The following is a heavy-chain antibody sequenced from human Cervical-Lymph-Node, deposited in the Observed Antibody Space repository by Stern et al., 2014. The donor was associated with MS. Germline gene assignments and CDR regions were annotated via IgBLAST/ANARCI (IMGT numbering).Heavy chain of an antibody. CDR3: ATHGGSSFQMDV. J-gene: IGHJ6*02. CDR1: GYSFTDFN. D-gene: IGHD6-13*01. Sequence: VQLVESGAEVKKPGASVKVSCKASGYSFTDFNTHWARQAPGQGLEWMGRISPHTGGARYAEKFQGRVTMTRDTSIPTAYMELDRLTSDDTAVYYCATHGGSSFQMDVWGQGTTVTVYS. V-gene: IGHV1-2*06. CDR2: ISPHTGGA.